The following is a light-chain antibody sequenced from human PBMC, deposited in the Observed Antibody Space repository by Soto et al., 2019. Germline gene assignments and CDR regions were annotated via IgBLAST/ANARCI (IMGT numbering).Light chain of an antibody. J-gene: IGLJ3*02. CDR1: SSDVGGYNY. V-gene: IGLV2-14*03. CDR3: SSYTSRVV. CDR2: DVT. Sequence: QSVLTQPASVSGSPGQSITISCTGTSSDVGGYNYVSWYQQHPGKAPKLLIYDVTNRPPGVSDDRFSGSKSGNTASLTTSGLQAEDEADYYCSSYTSRVVFGGGTKLTVL.